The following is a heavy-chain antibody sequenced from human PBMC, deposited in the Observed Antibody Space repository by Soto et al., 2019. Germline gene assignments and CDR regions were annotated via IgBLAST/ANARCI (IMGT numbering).Heavy chain of an antibody. D-gene: IGHD1-26*01. CDR1: GGSISSTNW. Sequence: SETLSLTCAVSGGSISSTNWWSWVRQPPGKGLEWIGEIYHSGSTNYNPSLKSRVTISVDKSKNQFSLKLSSVTAADTAVYYCARDGGYSGSYYYYYGMDVWGQGTTVTVS. V-gene: IGHV4-4*02. J-gene: IGHJ6*02. CDR3: ARDGGYSGSYYYYYGMDV. CDR2: IYHSGST.